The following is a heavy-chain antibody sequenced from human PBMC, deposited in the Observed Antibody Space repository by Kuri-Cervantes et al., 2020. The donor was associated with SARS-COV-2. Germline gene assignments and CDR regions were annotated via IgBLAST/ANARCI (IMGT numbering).Heavy chain of an antibody. CDR2: IYYIEST. CDR3: AREVEGCDAFDI. Sequence: SETLSLTCTVSGGSISIYYCSWIRQPPGAGLEWIGYIYYIESTNYNLSLKSRVTISVDTSKNQFSLKLSSVTAADTAVYYCAREVEGCDAFDIWGQGTMVTVSS. D-gene: IGHD4/OR15-4a*01. V-gene: IGHV4-59*01. J-gene: IGHJ3*02. CDR1: GGSISIYY.